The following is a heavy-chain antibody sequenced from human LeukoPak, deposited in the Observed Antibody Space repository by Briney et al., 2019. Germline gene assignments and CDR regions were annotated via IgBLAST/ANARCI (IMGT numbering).Heavy chain of an antibody. CDR1: GLTFSNYW. V-gene: IGHV3-7*01. CDR2: IHPDGSET. Sequence: GGSLRLSCEASGLTFSNYWMSWVRQAPGKGLECVASIHPDGSETYYVDSLKGRFSISRDNSRNSLYLQMNSLRAEDTAVYYCARESGYAVGDFWGQGTLVTVSS. CDR3: ARESGYAVGDF. D-gene: IGHD5-12*01. J-gene: IGHJ4*02.